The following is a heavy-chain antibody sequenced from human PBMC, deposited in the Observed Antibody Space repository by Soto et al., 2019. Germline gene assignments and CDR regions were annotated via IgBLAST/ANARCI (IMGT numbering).Heavy chain of an antibody. CDR2: INHSGST. J-gene: IGHJ5*02. Sequence: SSETLSLTCAVYGGSFSGYYWSWIRQPPGKGLEWIGEINHSGSTNYNPSLKSRVTISVDTSKNQFSLKLSSVTAADTAVYYCARGKDYDILTGYYHKNWFDPWGQGTLVT. D-gene: IGHD3-9*01. CDR1: GGSFSGYY. CDR3: ARGKDYDILTGYYHKNWFDP. V-gene: IGHV4-34*01.